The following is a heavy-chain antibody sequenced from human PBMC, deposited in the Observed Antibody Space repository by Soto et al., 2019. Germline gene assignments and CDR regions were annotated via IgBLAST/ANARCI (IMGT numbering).Heavy chain of an antibody. D-gene: IGHD1-1*01. J-gene: IGHJ4*02. V-gene: IGHV4-39*01. CDR1: GGSISSPSYY. CDR2: IYYSGNT. CDR3: ARLPGITTSRRDY. Sequence: QLQLQESGPGLVKPSENLSLTCSVSGGSISSPSYYWGWIRQPPGKGLEWIGSIYYSGNTYYNPSLKSRVTIFVDTSRNQFSLKVNSVTAADTAVYFCARLPGITTSRRDYWGQGTLVTVSS.